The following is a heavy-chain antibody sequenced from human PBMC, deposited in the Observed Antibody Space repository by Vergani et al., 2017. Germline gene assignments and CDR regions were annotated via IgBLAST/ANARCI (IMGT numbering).Heavy chain of an antibody. D-gene: IGHD1-14*01. Sequence: EVQLLESGGGSVQPGGSLKLSCAASGFTFSGSAMHWVRQASGKGLEWVGRIRSKANSYATAYAASVKGRFTISRDDSKNTAYLQMNSLKTEDTAVYYCARRAGYYYYYMDVWGKGTTVTVSS. CDR3: ARRAGYYYYYMDV. CDR2: IRSKANSYAT. J-gene: IGHJ6*03. V-gene: IGHV3-73*01. CDR1: GFTFSGSA.